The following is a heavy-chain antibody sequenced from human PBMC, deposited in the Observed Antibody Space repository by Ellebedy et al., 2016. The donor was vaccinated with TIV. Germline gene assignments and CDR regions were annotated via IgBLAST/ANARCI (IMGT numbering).Heavy chain of an antibody. Sequence: SGPTLVNPTQSLTLTCTFSVFSLSTTGMCVSWIRQPPGKAVDWLARITSDDDKYYSTSLKARLSISTDTSKNQVVITVTNIDTVDTATYNCARTDKIAAAEFDYWGQGTLVTVSS. CDR2: ITSDDDK. CDR1: VFSLSTTGMC. V-gene: IGHV2-70*11. D-gene: IGHD6-13*01. J-gene: IGHJ4*02. CDR3: ARTDKIAAAEFDY.